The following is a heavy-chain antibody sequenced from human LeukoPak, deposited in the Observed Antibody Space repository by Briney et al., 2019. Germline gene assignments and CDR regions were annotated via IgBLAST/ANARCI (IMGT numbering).Heavy chain of an antibody. CDR2: IIPILGIA. J-gene: IGHJ4*02. D-gene: IGHD4-17*01. Sequence: GASVKVSCKASGCTFSSYAISWVRQAPGQGLEWMGRIIPILGIANYAQKFQGRVTITADKSTSTAYMELSSLRSEDTAVYYCAILLAQTTVTTPSYWGQGTLVTVSS. CDR3: AILLAQTTVTTPSY. CDR1: GCTFSSYA. V-gene: IGHV1-69*04.